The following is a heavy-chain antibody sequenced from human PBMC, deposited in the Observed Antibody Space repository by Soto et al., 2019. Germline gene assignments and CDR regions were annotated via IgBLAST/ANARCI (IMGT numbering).Heavy chain of an antibody. CDR3: ARGVDDSSGYHFDY. CDR2: INHSGST. CDR1: GGSFSGYY. V-gene: IGHV4-34*01. D-gene: IGHD3-22*01. J-gene: IGHJ4*02. Sequence: SETLSLTCAVYGGSFSGYYWSWIRQPPGKGLEWIGEINHSGSTNYNTSLKSRVTISVDTSKNQFSLKLSSVTAADTAVYYCARGVDDSSGYHFDYWGQGTLVTVSS.